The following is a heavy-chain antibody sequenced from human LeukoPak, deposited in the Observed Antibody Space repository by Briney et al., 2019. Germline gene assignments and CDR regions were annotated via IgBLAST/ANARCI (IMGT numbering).Heavy chain of an antibody. CDR3: ARPQNNDSSGYYFDY. CDR1: GYTFTSYY. CDR2: INPSGGST. Sequence: ASVKVSCKASGYTFTSYYMHWVRQAPGQGLEWMGIINPSGGSTSYAQKFQGRVTMTRDTSTSTVYMELSSLRSEDTAVYYCARPQNNDSSGYYFDYWGQGTLVTVSS. D-gene: IGHD3-22*01. V-gene: IGHV1-46*01. J-gene: IGHJ4*02.